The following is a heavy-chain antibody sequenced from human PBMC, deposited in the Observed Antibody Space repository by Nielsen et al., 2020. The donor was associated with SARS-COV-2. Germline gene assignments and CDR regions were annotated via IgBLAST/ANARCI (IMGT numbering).Heavy chain of an antibody. CDR1: GFTFSSYS. D-gene: IGHD3-3*01. CDR2: ISSSSSYI. V-gene: IGHV3-21*01. CDR3: AIIWSGYTDAFDI. Sequence: GGSLRLSCAASGFTFSSYSMNWVRQAPGKGLEWVSSISSSSSYIYYADSVRGRFTISRDNAKNSLYLQMNSLRAEDTAVYYCAIIWSGYTDAFDIWGQGTIVTVSS. J-gene: IGHJ3*02.